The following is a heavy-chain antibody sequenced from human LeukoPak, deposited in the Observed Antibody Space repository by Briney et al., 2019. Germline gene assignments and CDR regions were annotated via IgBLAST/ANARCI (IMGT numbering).Heavy chain of an antibody. J-gene: IGHJ6*02. D-gene: IGHD3-22*01. V-gene: IGHV3-23*01. CDR2: ISGSGSST. CDR1: GFTFSSYE. Sequence: QPGGSLRLSCAASGFTFSSYEMNWVRQAPGKGLEWVSAISGSGSSTYYADSVKGRFTISRDNSKNTLYLQMNSLRAEDTAVYYCAKDGGSGYSHYYYYYYGMDVWGQGTTVTVSS. CDR3: AKDGGSGYSHYYYYYYGMDV.